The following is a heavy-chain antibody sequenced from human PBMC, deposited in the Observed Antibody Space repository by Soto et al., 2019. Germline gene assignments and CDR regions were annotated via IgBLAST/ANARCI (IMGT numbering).Heavy chain of an antibody. CDR1: GGTFSRND. D-gene: IGHD1-7*01. J-gene: IGHJ4*02. Sequence: GASVKVSCKASGGTFSRNDISWVRQAPGQGLEWMGGITPIFGTANYAQKFQGRVTITAEESTSTAYMELSSLRSEDTAVYYCASRDPGTSVDYWGQGTLVTVSS. V-gene: IGHV1-69*13. CDR2: ITPIFGTA. CDR3: ASRDPGTSVDY.